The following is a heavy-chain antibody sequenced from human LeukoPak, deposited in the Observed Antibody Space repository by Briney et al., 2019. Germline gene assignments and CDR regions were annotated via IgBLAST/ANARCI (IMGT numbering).Heavy chain of an antibody. CDR2: INPNSGGT. J-gene: IGHJ4*02. V-gene: IGHV1-2*04. Sequence: ASVKVSCKASGYTFTGYYMHWVRQAPGQGLEWMGWINPNSGGTNYAQKFQGWVTMTRDTSISTAYMELSRLRSDDTAVYYRARADYGSGSYYNALEFDYWGQGTLVTVSS. CDR1: GYTFTGYY. CDR3: ARADYGSGSYYNALEFDY. D-gene: IGHD3-10*01.